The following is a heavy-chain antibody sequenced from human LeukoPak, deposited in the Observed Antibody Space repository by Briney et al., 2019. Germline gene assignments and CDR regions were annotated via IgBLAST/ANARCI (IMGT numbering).Heavy chain of an antibody. J-gene: IGHJ6*02. CDR2: LDPEDGAT. V-gene: IGHV1-24*01. CDR3: ATARQYDDFAGYPWYYGLDV. CDR1: GDTLIELA. D-gene: IGHD3/OR15-3a*01. Sequence: GASVKVSCKVSGDTLIELAIHWVRQAPGKGLEWVGGLDPEDGATMYAQKFEGRVSMTEDTTTDTAYMELSSVRSEDTAVYYCATARQYDDFAGYPWYYGLDVWGQGTTVTVSS.